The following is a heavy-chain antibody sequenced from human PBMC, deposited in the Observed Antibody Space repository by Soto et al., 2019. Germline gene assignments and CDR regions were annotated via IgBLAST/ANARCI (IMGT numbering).Heavy chain of an antibody. CDR2: ISGSGGST. V-gene: IGHV3-23*01. J-gene: IGHJ4*02. CDR3: AKVPVWIAAAGTRYFDY. D-gene: IGHD6-13*01. Sequence: APWKGLEWVSAISGSGGSTYYADSVKGRFTISRDNSKNTLYLQMNSLRAEDTAVYYCAKVPVWIAAAGTRYFDYWGQGTLVTVSS.